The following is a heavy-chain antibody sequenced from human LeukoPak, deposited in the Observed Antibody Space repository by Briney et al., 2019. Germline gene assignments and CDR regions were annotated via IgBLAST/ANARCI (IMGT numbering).Heavy chain of an antibody. D-gene: IGHD5-18*01. CDR1: GGSFSGYY. CDR3: ARGGYSYEHNWFDP. CDR2: IYYSGST. Sequence: SETLSLTCAVYGGSFSGYYWSWIRQPPGKGLEWIGYIYYSGSTNYNPSLKSRVTISVDTSKNQFSLKLSSVTAADTAVYYCARGGYSYEHNWFDPWGQGTLVTVSS. J-gene: IGHJ5*02. V-gene: IGHV4-59*01.